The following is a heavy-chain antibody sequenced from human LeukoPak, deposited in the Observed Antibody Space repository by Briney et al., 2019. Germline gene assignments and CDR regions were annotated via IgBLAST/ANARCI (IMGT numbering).Heavy chain of an antibody. V-gene: IGHV3-48*03. CDR1: GFTFSTYE. D-gene: IGHD3-10*01. J-gene: IGHJ4*02. CDR3: ARGGTMYYGSGNFDY. Sequence: GGSLRLSCAASGFTFSTYEMNWVRQTPGKGLEWVSFISSSGSPIYYADSVKGRFTISRDNTKNELYLQMNSLRVEDTAVYYCARGGTMYYGSGNFDYWGQGTLVTVSS. CDR2: ISSSGSPI.